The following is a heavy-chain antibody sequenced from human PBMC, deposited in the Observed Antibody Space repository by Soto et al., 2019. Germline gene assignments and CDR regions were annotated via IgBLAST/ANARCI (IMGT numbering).Heavy chain of an antibody. J-gene: IGHJ4*02. CDR3: SKSRSQWLSSLHD. CDR1: GYTFTDDY. V-gene: IGHV1-2*02. Sequence: QAQLVQSGPEVKQAGASVKVSCATSGYTFTDDYLHWVRQAPGQGLEWVAWIHPKSGSTFYAQRLQGRVSVTTDTAISTAYLEVTSLTSDDTAVYYVSKSRSQWLSSLHDWGQGSLISVSS. CDR2: IHPKSGST. D-gene: IGHD6-19*01.